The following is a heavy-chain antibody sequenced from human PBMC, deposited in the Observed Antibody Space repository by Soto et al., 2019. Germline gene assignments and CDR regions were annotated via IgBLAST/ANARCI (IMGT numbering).Heavy chain of an antibody. V-gene: IGHV3-23*01. CDR1: GFTFSSYS. Sequence: EVHLLESGGGLVQPGGSLRLSCAASGFTFSSYSMSWVRQAPGKGLEWVSSINNNGGNTYYADSVKGRFTISRDNSKNTLYRQMNRLRAEDTALYYCAKTATMTIRDGFDYWGQGTLVTVSS. D-gene: IGHD4-17*01. CDR3: AKTATMTIRDGFDY. J-gene: IGHJ4*02. CDR2: INNNGGNT.